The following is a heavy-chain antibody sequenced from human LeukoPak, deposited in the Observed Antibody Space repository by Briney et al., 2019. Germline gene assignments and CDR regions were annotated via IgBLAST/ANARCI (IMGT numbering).Heavy chain of an antibody. CDR1: GYSISSGYY. CDR2: LYHSGST. D-gene: IGHD6-13*01. V-gene: IGHV4-38-2*02. CDR3: ARPPGIAAAWFDP. J-gene: IGHJ5*02. Sequence: SETLSLTCSVSGYSISSGYYWGWIRQAPGKGLEWIGNLYHSGSTYYNPSLKSRVSISVDTSKDHFSLKLSSVTAADTAVYYCARPPGIAAAWFDPWGQGTLVTVSS.